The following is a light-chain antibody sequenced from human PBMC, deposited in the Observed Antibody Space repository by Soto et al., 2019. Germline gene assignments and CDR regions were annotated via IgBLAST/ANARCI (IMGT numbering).Light chain of an antibody. CDR3: SSYTSSGTLVV. CDR2: DVS. Sequence: QSALTQPASVSGSPGQSITISCTGTSSDVGGYNYVYWYQQHPGKAPKLMIYDVSNRPSGVSNRFSGSKSGNTASLTISGLQAEDEADYYCSSYTSSGTLVVFGGGTKLTV. J-gene: IGLJ2*01. V-gene: IGLV2-14*01. CDR1: SSDVGGYNY.